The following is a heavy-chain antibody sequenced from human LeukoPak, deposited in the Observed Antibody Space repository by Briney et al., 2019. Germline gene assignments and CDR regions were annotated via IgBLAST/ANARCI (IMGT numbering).Heavy chain of an antibody. CDR2: IYPGDSDT. Sequence: KPGESLKISCKGSGYSFTSYWIGWVRQMPGKGLEWMGIIYPGDSDTRYSPSFQGQVTTSADKSISTAYLQWSSLKASDTAMYYCARPESSGWYQDAFDIWGQGTMVTVSS. CDR3: ARPESSGWYQDAFDI. D-gene: IGHD6-19*01. J-gene: IGHJ3*02. V-gene: IGHV5-51*01. CDR1: GYSFTSYW.